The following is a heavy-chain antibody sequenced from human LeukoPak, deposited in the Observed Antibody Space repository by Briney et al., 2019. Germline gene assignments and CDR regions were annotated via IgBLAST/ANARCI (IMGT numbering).Heavy chain of an antibody. CDR1: GFTFSSYA. Sequence: GGSLRLSCAASGFTFSSYAMSWVRQAPGKGLEWVSAISGSGGSTYYADSVKGRFTISRDNSKNTLYLQMNSLRAEDTAVYYCAKDHRRTIFGVVISPSHFDYWGQGTLSPSPQ. V-gene: IGHV3-23*01. D-gene: IGHD3-3*01. CDR2: ISGSGGST. J-gene: IGHJ4*02. CDR3: AKDHRRTIFGVVISPSHFDY.